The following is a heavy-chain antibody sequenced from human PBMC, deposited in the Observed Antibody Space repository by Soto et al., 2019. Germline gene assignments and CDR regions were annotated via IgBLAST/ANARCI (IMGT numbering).Heavy chain of an antibody. Sequence: QVQLVQFGAELKKPGASVKVSCKASGYTFTSYDINWVRQATGQGLEWMGWMNPNSGNTVYAQKFQGRVTMTRNTSISTAYMEVSSLRSEDTAVYYCTRERAIVVVPAADYFYYGMDVWGQGTTVTVSS. CDR2: MNPNSGNT. J-gene: IGHJ6*02. CDR3: TRERAIVVVPAADYFYYGMDV. D-gene: IGHD2-2*01. CDR1: GYTFTSYD. V-gene: IGHV1-8*01.